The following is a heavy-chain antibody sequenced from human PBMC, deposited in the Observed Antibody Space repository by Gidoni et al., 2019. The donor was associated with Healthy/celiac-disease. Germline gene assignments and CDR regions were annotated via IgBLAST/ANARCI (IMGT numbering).Heavy chain of an antibody. CDR2: IWYDGSNK. CDR3: ARGPMAVAGTGVGY. Sequence: QVQLVESGGGVVQPGRSLRLSCAASGFTFSSYGMHWVRQAPGKGLEWVAVIWYDGSNKYYADSVKGRFTISRDNSKNTLYLQMNSLRAEDTAVYYCARGPMAVAGTGVGYWGQGTLVTVSS. V-gene: IGHV3-33*01. J-gene: IGHJ4*02. D-gene: IGHD6-19*01. CDR1: GFTFSSYG.